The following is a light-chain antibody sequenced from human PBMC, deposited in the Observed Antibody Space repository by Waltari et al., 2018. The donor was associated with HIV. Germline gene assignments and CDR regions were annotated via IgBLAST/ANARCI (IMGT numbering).Light chain of an antibody. Sequence: VMTQSPATLSVSPGERATLSGRASQSVSTNLAWYQQKPGQAPRLLIYGASTRATGLPARFSGSGSGTEFILTISNLQSEDFAVYYCQQYNNWPPNTFGQGTKLEIK. J-gene: IGKJ2*01. CDR1: QSVSTN. CDR3: QQYNNWPPNT. CDR2: GAS. V-gene: IGKV3-15*01.